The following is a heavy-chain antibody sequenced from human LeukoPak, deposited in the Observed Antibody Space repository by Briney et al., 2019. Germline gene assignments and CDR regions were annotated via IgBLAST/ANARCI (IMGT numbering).Heavy chain of an antibody. CDR2: ISGSGGST. V-gene: IGHV3-23*01. Sequence: PGGTLRLSCAASGFTFSSYGMSWVRQAPGKGLEWVSAISGSGGSTYYADSVKGRFTISRDNSKNTLYLQMNSLRAEDTAVYYCAKDRRSGSQRPYYFDYWGQGTLVTVSS. D-gene: IGHD1-26*01. J-gene: IGHJ4*02. CDR1: GFTFSSYG. CDR3: AKDRRSGSQRPYYFDY.